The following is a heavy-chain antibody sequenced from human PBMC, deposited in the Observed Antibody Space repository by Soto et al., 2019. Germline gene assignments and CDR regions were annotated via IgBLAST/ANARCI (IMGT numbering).Heavy chain of an antibody. CDR1: GGSISSGGYY. CDR2: IYYSGST. V-gene: IGHV4-31*03. J-gene: IGHJ4*02. Sequence: PSETLSLTCTVSGGSISSGGYYWSWIRQHPGKGLEWIGYIYYSGSTYYNPSLKSRVTISVDTSKNQFSLKLSSVTAADTAVYYCAGLAFSGYGGDYWGQGTLVTVSS. D-gene: IGHD5-12*01. CDR3: AGLAFSGYGGDY.